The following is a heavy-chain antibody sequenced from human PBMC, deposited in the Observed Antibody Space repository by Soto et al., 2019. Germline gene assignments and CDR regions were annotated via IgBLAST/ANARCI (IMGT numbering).Heavy chain of an antibody. J-gene: IGHJ6*03. V-gene: IGHV4-39*01. CDR3: AGHGPTYYYYLDV. Sequence: QLQLQESGPGLVKPSETLSLTCTVSGGSISSGSYYWGWIRQPPGKGLEWIGSIYYSGSSYYNPSLKSRVAISVDTSDNQFSLGLSSVTAADTAVYYCAGHGPTYYYYLDVWGKGTAVTVSS. CDR1: GGSISSGSYY. CDR2: IYYSGSS.